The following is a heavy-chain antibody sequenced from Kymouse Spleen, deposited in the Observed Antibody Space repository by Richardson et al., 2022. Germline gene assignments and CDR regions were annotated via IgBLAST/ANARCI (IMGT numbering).Heavy chain of an antibody. V-gene: IGHV4-39*01. CDR2: IYYSGST. J-gene: IGHJ6*02. CDR1: GGSISSSSYY. D-gene: IGHD3-10*01. Sequence: QLQLQESGPGLVKPSETLSLTCTVSGGSISSSSYYWGWIRQPPGKGLEWIGSIYYSGSTYYNPSLKSRVTISVDTSKNQFSLKLSSVTAADTAVYYCARHGYYYGSGSYYNAYYYYGMDVWGQGTTVTVSS. CDR3: ARHGYYYGSGSYYNAYYYYGMDV.